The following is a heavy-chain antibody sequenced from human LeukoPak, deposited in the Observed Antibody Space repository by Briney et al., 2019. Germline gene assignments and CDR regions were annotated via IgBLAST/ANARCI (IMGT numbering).Heavy chain of an antibody. D-gene: IGHD2-21*02. CDR2: ISGSGGST. J-gene: IGHJ4*02. Sequence: GGTLRLSCAASGFTFSSYGMSWVRQAPGKGLEWVSAISGSGGSTYYADSVKGRFTISRDNSKNTLYLQMNSLRAEDTAVYYCAREGYCGGDCYQDWGQGTLVTVSS. CDR1: GFTFSSYG. V-gene: IGHV3-23*01. CDR3: AREGYCGGDCYQD.